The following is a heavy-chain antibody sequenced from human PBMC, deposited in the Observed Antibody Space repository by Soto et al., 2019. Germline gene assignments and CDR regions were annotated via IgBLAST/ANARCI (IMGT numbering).Heavy chain of an antibody. D-gene: IGHD1-26*01. CDR1: GLTFSRYG. CDR3: AKDQEWDHDPFDI. Sequence: VESGGSPVKSGGSLRLSCGASGLTFSRYGMHWVRQAPGKGLEWVALISYDGSLEYYSDSVKGRFTISRDNSKNTLYLQMNSLRAEDTAMYYCAKDQEWDHDPFDIWGQGTMVTVSS. J-gene: IGHJ3*02. V-gene: IGHV3-30*18. CDR2: ISYDGSLE.